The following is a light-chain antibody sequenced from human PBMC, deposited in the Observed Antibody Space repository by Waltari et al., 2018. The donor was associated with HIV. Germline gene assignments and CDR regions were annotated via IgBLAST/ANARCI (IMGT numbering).Light chain of an antibody. CDR2: RNN. V-gene: IGLV1-47*01. Sequence: QSVLTQPPSASGTPGQRVTIRCSGSSFNIGSNFVYWYQQLPGAAPKLLFYRNNRRPSGVPGRCSGSKSGTAASLAISGLRSEDEADYYWAAWDDSLSGCYVVGTGTKVTVL. CDR3: AAWDDSLSGCYV. J-gene: IGLJ1*01. CDR1: SFNIGSNF.